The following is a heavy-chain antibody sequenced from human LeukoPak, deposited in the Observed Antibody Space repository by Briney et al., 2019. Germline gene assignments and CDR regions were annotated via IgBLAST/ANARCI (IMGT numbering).Heavy chain of an antibody. CDR1: GFTFSSYW. CDR3: AREPGDRYTLDY. Sequence: GSLRLSCAASGFTFSSYWMHWVRQAPGKGLVWVSRITNDGSSTTYADSVKGRFTVSRDNAKNTLYLQMNSLRAEDTAVYYCAREPGDRYTLDYWGQGTLVTVSS. V-gene: IGHV3-74*01. CDR2: ITNDGSST. D-gene: IGHD3-16*02. J-gene: IGHJ4*02.